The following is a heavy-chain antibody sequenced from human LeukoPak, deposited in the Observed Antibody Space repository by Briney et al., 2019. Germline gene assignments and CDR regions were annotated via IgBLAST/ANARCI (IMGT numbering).Heavy chain of an antibody. CDR3: ARNLRGSGVVIFFDY. J-gene: IGHJ4*02. V-gene: IGHV3-21*01. CDR1: GFTSSSYS. D-gene: IGHD3-3*01. CDR2: ISSSSSYI. Sequence: GGSLRLSCAASGFTSSSYSMNWVRQAPGKGLEWVSSISSSSSYIYYADSVKGRFTISRDNAKNSLYLQMNSLRAEDTAVYYCARNLRGSGVVIFFDYWGQGTLVTVSS.